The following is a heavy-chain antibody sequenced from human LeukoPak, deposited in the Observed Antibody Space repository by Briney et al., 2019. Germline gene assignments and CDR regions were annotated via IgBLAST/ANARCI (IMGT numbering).Heavy chain of an antibody. CDR2: IYYSGGT. J-gene: IGHJ4*02. D-gene: IGHD3-22*01. CDR3: ASSEASYYYDSSQVLPCWY. V-gene: IGHV4-39*07. Sequence: SETLSLTCTVSGGSISSGSYYWSWIRQPAGKGLERIGRIYYSGGTYYNPSLKSRVTISVDTSKNQFSLKLSSVTAADTAVYYCASSEASYYYDSSQVLPCWYWGQGTLVTVSS. CDR1: GGSISSGSYY.